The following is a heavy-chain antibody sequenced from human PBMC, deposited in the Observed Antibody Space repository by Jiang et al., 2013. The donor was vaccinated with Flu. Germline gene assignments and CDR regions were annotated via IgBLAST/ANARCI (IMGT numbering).Heavy chain of an antibody. Sequence: PGLLKPSETLSLTCTVSGGSISSYYWSWIRQPPGKGLEWIGYIYYSGSTNYNPSLKSRVTISVDTSKNQFSLKLSSVTAADTAVYYCARARNRITMVRGVHYYGMDVWGQGTTVTVSS. CDR1: GGSISSYY. J-gene: IGHJ6*02. V-gene: IGHV4-59*01. D-gene: IGHD3-10*01. CDR3: ARARNRITMVRGVHYYGMDV. CDR2: IYYSGST.